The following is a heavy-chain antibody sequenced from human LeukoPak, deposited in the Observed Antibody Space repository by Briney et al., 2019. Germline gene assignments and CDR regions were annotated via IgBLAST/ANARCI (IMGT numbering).Heavy chain of an antibody. CDR1: GFSLKSGGEA. J-gene: IGHJ4*02. CDR3: AHRRGYTYGYEAFDR. V-gene: IGHV2-5*02. Sequence: SGPTLVNPTETLTLTCSFSGFSLKSGGEAVGWVRQPPGKALEFLALVYWDNDYRYSPSLRDRLNIIKDTSKKQVVLTMINMDPVDTGTYYCAHRRGYTYGYEAFDRWGQG. CDR2: VYWDNDY. D-gene: IGHD5-18*01.